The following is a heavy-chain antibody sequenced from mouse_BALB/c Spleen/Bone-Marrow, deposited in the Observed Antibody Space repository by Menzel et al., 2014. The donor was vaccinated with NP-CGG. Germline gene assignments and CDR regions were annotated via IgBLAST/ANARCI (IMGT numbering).Heavy chain of an antibody. V-gene: IGHV7-3*02. Sequence: EVKLEESGGGLVQPGSSLRLSCATSGFTFTDYYMNWVRQPPGKALEWLGFIRNKANGYTTEFSASVKGRFTISRDNSQSILYLQMNTLRAEDSATYYCARYDSYSDNAMDYWGQGTSVTVSS. D-gene: IGHD2-12*01. CDR2: IRNKANGYTT. CDR1: GFTFTDYY. CDR3: ARYDSYSDNAMDY. J-gene: IGHJ4*01.